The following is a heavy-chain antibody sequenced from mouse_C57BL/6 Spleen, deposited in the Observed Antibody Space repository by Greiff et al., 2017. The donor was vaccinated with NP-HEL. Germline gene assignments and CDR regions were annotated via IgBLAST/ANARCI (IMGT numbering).Heavy chain of an antibody. CDR2: ISDGGSYT. J-gene: IGHJ3*01. CDR1: GFTFSSYA. CDR3: ARVGSRGAWFAY. V-gene: IGHV5-4*03. D-gene: IGHD1-1*01. Sequence: EVKLMESGGGLVKPGGSLKLSCAASGFTFSSYAMSWVRQTPEKRLEWVATISDGGSYTYYPDNVKGRFTISRDNAKNNLYLQMSHLKSEDTAMDYCARVGSRGAWFAYWGQGTLVTVSA.